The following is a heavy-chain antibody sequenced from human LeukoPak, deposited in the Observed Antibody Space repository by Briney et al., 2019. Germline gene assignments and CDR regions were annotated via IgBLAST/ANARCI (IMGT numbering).Heavy chain of an antibody. Sequence: GGSLRLSCAASGFNLSVYYMNWIRQAPGKGLEWVSYISSSGSTIYYADSVKGRFTISRDNAKNSLFLQMSSLRAEDTAIYYCVSEKRSNWYDRDAFDVWGQGTMVTVSP. CDR3: VSEKRSNWYDRDAFDV. CDR2: ISSSGSTI. D-gene: IGHD6-13*01. V-gene: IGHV3-11*01. CDR1: GFNLSVYY. J-gene: IGHJ3*01.